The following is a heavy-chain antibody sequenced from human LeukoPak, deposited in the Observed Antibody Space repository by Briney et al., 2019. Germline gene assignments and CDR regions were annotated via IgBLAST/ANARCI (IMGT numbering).Heavy chain of an antibody. CDR3: AGRDY. V-gene: IGHV4-4*07. J-gene: IGHJ4*02. CDR2: VYTSGST. Sequence: SETLSLTCTVSGASISNYYWSWIRQPAGKGLEWIGRVYTSGSTNYNPSLKSRVTISVDKSKNQFFLKLSSVAAADTAVYYCAGRDYWGQGTLVTVSS. D-gene: IGHD1-26*01. CDR1: GASISNYY.